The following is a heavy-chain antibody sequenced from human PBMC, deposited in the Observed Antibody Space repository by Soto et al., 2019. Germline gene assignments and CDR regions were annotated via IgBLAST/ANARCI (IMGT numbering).Heavy chain of an antibody. CDR3: ATPSPPVIAVAGTLDY. D-gene: IGHD6-19*01. Sequence: GGSLRLSCAASGFTFSSYAMSWVRQAPGKGLEWVSAISGSGGSTYYADSVKGRFTISRDNSKNTLYLQMNSLRAEDTAVYYCATPSPPVIAVAGTLDYWGQGTLVTVSS. V-gene: IGHV3-23*01. J-gene: IGHJ4*02. CDR2: ISGSGGST. CDR1: GFTFSSYA.